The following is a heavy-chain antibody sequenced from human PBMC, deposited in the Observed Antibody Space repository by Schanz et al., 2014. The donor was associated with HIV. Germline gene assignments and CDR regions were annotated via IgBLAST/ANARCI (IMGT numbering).Heavy chain of an antibody. D-gene: IGHD3-22*01. J-gene: IGHJ4*02. V-gene: IGHV3-33*01. CDR2: IWDNGNNK. Sequence: QVQLVESGGGVVQPGRATRRERAASGGNENIDGMHWVRQAPGRGLEWVALIWDNGNNKYYADSVKGRFTISRDNSKNTVYLQMNSLRADDTAVYYCTRDFARAMILPSGPNWGQGALVTVSS. CDR3: TRDFARAMILPSGPN. CDR1: GGNENIDG.